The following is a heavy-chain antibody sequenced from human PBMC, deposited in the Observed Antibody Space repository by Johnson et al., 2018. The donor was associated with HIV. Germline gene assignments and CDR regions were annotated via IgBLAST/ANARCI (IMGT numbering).Heavy chain of an antibody. CDR1: GFTVSSNY. Sequence: VQLVESGGGVVQPGGSLRLSCAASGFTVSSNYMSWVRQCPGKGLEWVSGINWNGGSTGYADSVKGRFTISRDNAKNSLYLQMNSLRAEDTALYYCARDYYYDSSGYYYGNAFDIWGQGT. J-gene: IGHJ3*02. CDR3: ARDYYYDSSGYYYGNAFDI. V-gene: IGHV3-20*04. D-gene: IGHD3-22*01. CDR2: INWNGGST.